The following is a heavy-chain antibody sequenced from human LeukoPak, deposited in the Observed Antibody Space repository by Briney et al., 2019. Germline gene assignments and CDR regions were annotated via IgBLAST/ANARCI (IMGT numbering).Heavy chain of an antibody. CDR3: ARGVRIAVAAPHLNY. D-gene: IGHD6-19*01. CDR2: INHSGST. V-gene: IGHV4-34*01. Sequence: SETLSLTCAVYGGSFSGYYWNWIRQPPGKGLEWIGEINHSGSTNYNPSLKSRVTISVDTSKNQFSLELSSVTAADTAVYFCARGVRIAVAAPHLNYWGQGTLVTVSS. CDR1: GGSFSGYY. J-gene: IGHJ4*02.